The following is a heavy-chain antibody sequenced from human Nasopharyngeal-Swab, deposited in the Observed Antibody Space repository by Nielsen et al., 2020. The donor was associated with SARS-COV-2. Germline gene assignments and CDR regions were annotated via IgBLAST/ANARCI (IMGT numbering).Heavy chain of an antibody. CDR1: GFTFSSYW. CDR2: INSDGSST. J-gene: IGHJ6*02. Sequence: GGSLRLSCAASGFTFSSYWMHRVRQAPGKGLVWVSRINSDGSSTSYADSVKGRFTISRDNAKNTLYLQMNSLRAEDTAVYYCARYFPRPLDFWNHLSVSHLLYYYGMDVWGQGTTVTVSS. CDR3: ARYFPRPLDFWNHLSVSHLLYYYGMDV. V-gene: IGHV3-74*01. D-gene: IGHD3-3*01.